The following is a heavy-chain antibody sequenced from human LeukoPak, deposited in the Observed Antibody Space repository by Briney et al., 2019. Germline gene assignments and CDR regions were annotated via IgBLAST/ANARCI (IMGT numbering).Heavy chain of an antibody. CDR3: ARGYTSGWHGTAFDY. Sequence: GASVKVSCKASGYTFTSYGISWVRQAPRQGLEWMGWISAYNGNTNYAQELQGRVTMTTDTSTSTAYMELKSLKSDDTAVYYCARGYTSGWHGTAFDYWGQGTLVTVSS. V-gene: IGHV1-18*01. D-gene: IGHD6-19*01. CDR2: ISAYNGNT. J-gene: IGHJ4*02. CDR1: GYTFTSYG.